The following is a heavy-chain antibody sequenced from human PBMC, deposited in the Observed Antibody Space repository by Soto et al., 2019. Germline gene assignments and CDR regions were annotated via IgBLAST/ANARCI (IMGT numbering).Heavy chain of an antibody. J-gene: IGHJ4*02. CDR1: GFTFSSYA. CDR2: ISYDGSNK. CDR3: ARELRDILTGPPGPIHY. D-gene: IGHD3-9*01. V-gene: IGHV3-30-3*01. Sequence: QVQLVESGGGVVQPGRSLRLSCAASGFTFSSYAMHWVRQAPGKGLEWVAVISYDGSNKYYADSVKGRFTISRDNSKNTLYLQMNSLRAEDTAVYYCARELRDILTGPPGPIHYWGQGTLVTVSS.